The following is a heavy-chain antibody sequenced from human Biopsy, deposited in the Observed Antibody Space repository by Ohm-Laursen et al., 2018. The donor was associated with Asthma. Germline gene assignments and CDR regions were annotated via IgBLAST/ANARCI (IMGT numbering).Heavy chain of an antibody. CDR3: ARTFHFWSPYHAEHYQL. Sequence: SLRLSCAAPGFTFSHYNMSWVRQVPGKGLEWVANIKHDGTEKNHVDSLKGRFTISRDNAKNSLYLQMNSLRAEDTAVYYCARTFHFWSPYHAEHYQLWGQGTLVTVPS. J-gene: IGHJ1*01. D-gene: IGHD3-3*02. CDR1: GFTFSHYN. CDR2: IKHDGTEK. V-gene: IGHV3-7*01.